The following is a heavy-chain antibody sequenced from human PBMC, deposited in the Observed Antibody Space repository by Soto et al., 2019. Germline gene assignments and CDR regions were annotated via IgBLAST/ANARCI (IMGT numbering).Heavy chain of an antibody. CDR3: ARLRGVPAAIRYYYYGMDV. D-gene: IGHD2-2*01. Sequence: PSETLSLTCTVSGGSISSSSYYWGWIRQPPGKGLEWIGSIYYSGSTYYNPSLKSRVTISVDTSKNQFSLRLSSVTAAGTAVYYCARLRGVPAAIRYYYYGMDVWGQGTTVTVSS. V-gene: IGHV4-39*01. CDR1: GGSISSSSYY. CDR2: IYYSGST. J-gene: IGHJ6*02.